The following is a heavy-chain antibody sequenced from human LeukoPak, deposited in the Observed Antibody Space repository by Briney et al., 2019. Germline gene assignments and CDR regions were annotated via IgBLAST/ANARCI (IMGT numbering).Heavy chain of an antibody. CDR2: IYPGDSDT. V-gene: IGHV5-51*01. D-gene: IGHD6-19*01. J-gene: IGHJ6*02. CDR3: ASTGVPGLARYYYYYGMDV. Sequence: GESLKISCKGSGYSFTSYWIGWVRQMPGKGLEWMGIIYPGDSDTRYSPSFQGQVTISADKSISTAYLQWSSLKASDTAMYYCASTGVPGLARYYYYYGMDVWGQGTTVTVSS. CDR1: GYSFTSYW.